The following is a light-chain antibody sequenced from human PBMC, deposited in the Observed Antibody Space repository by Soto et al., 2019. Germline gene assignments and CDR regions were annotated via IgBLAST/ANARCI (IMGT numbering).Light chain of an antibody. CDR3: QQYNNWSPFT. V-gene: IGKV3-15*01. CDR1: QSVSSN. CDR2: GAS. J-gene: IGKJ3*01. Sequence: EIVMTQSPATLSVSPGERATLSCRASQSVSSNLAWYQQKPGQAPRLLIYGASTRATGIPARFSGSGSGTEFTLTITSLQSEDFAIYYCQQYNNWSPFTFGPGTKVDIQ.